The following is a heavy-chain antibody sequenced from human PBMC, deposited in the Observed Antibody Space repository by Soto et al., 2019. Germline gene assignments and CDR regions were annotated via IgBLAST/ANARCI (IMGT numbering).Heavy chain of an antibody. V-gene: IGHV3-11*01. CDR3: ARDEGGSSWYRLDALDI. D-gene: IGHD6-13*01. CDR2: ISSSGGTI. J-gene: IGHJ3*02. Sequence: QVQLVESGGGLVKPGGSLRLSCAASGFTFSDYYMSWIRQAPGKGLEWVSYISSSGGTIYYADSVKGRFTISRDKAKNSLYLQVNSLRAEDTAVYYCARDEGGSSWYRLDALDIWGQGTMVTVSS. CDR1: GFTFSDYY.